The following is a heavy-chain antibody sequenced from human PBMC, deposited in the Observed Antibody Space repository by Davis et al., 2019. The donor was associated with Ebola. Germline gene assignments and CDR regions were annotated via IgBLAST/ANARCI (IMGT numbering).Heavy chain of an antibody. J-gene: IGHJ5*02. CDR3: ARDWPYHAGVLSDP. Sequence: AASVKVSCKASGYTFTSYAMHWVRQAPGQRLEWMGWINTGNGNMKYSQKFQGRVTITRDTSATTAYMELSSLRSEDTVVYYCARDWPYHAGVLSDPWGQGTLVTVSS. CDR2: INTGNGNM. CDR1: GYTFTSYA. D-gene: IGHD1-1*01. V-gene: IGHV1-3*04.